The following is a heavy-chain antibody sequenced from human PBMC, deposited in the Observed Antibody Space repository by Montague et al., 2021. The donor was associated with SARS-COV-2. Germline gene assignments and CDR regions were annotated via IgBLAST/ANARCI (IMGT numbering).Heavy chain of an antibody. J-gene: IGHJ3*02. CDR1: GFSLSTSGMS. CDR3: ARIQATVNAFDI. CDR2: XXWXXXK. Sequence: PALVKPTQTLTLTCTFSGFSLSTSGMSVSWIRQPPGKALEWLAXXXWXXXKYXSTSLKTRLTISKDNSQNQVVLTMTNMDPVDTATYYCARIQATVNAFDIWGQGTMVTVSS. V-gene: IGHV2-70*01. D-gene: IGHD4-17*01.